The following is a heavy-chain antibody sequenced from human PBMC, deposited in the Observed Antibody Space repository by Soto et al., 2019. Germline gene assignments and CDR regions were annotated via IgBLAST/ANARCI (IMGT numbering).Heavy chain of an antibody. D-gene: IGHD6-13*01. CDR3: VREGEQLVLDY. V-gene: IGHV4-59*01. CDR1: GGSISSYY. Sequence: PSETLSLTCTVSGGSISSYYWSWIRQPPGKGLEWIGNIYYSRSTNYNPSHKSRVTISIDTSKNQFSLKLSSVTAADTAVYYCVREGEQLVLDYWGQGTLVTVS. J-gene: IGHJ4*02. CDR2: IYYSRST.